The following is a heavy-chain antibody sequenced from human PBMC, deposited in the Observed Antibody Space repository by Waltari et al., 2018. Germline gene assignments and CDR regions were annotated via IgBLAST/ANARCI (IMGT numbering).Heavy chain of an antibody. CDR2: INHSGST. J-gene: IGHJ3*02. D-gene: IGHD2-2*01. CDR3: ASRGYWSSTSCYQAFEI. CDR1: GGSFSGYY. Sequence: QVQLQQWGAGLLKPSETLSLTCAVYGGSFSGYYWSWIRQPPGKGLEWIGEINHSGSTNYNPSLKSRVTISVETSKNQFSLKLSSVTAADTAVYYCASRGYWSSTSCYQAFEIWGQGTMVTVSS. V-gene: IGHV4-34*01.